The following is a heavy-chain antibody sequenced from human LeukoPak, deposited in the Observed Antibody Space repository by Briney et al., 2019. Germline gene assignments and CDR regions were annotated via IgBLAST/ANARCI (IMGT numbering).Heavy chain of an antibody. CDR1: GDSISSGSYY. CDR2: IYTSGST. V-gene: IGHV4-61*02. CDR3: ARGSLARGVIPTDY. J-gene: IGHJ4*02. D-gene: IGHD3-10*01. Sequence: PSETLSLTCTVPGDSISSGSYYWGWFRQPAGKGLEWIGRIYTSGSTNYNPSLKSRVTISVDSSKNQFSLKLSSVTAADTAVYYCARGSLARGVIPTDYWGQGTLVTVSS.